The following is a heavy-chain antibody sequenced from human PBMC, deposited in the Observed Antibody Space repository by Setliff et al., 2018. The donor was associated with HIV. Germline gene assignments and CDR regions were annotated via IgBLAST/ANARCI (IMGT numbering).Heavy chain of an antibody. Sequence: VKVSCKASGYTFTSYYMHWVRQAPGQGLEWVGSLIPVLGEPHYAPRFQGRVTITADDSTNTGYMELTNLRSDDTATYYCARGVLYGLSEYWGTGSLVTVSS. CDR2: LIPVLGEP. J-gene: IGHJ4*02. D-gene: IGHD3-10*01. CDR1: GYTFTSYY. V-gene: IGHV1-69*11. CDR3: ARGVLYGLSEY.